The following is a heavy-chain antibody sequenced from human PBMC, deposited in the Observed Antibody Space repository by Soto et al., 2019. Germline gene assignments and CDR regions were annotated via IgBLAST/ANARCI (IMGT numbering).Heavy chain of an antibody. CDR2: TYYRSNGYK. D-gene: IGHD2-15*01. Sequence: PPQALSLTCPVSGDIVASNIVPWNWPRQSAWRGLEWLGRTYYRSNGYKEYPLSVRSRITIHLDTYNHQFSLQLKSVTPDDTAVYYCARGRWSTFDYWGQGAQVTVSS. CDR1: GDIVASNIVP. J-gene: IGHJ4*02. CDR3: ARGRWSTFDY. V-gene: IGHV6-1*01.